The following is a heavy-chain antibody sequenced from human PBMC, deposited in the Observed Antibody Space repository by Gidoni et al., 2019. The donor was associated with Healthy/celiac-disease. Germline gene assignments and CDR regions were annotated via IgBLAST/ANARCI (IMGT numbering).Heavy chain of an antibody. Sequence: EVQLVESGGGLVQPGGSLRLSCSASGFTFSSYAMHWVRQAPGKGLEYVSAISSNGGSTYYADSVKGRFTISRDNSKNTLYLQMSSLRAEDTAVYYCVKDYSLTLPSGSGFGDYWGQGTLVTVSS. V-gene: IGHV3-64D*06. D-gene: IGHD6-19*01. CDR3: VKDYSLTLPSGSGFGDY. CDR2: ISSNGGST. CDR1: GFTFSSYA. J-gene: IGHJ4*02.